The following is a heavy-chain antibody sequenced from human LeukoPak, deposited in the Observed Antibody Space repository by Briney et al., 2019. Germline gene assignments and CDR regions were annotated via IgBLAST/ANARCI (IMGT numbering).Heavy chain of an antibody. D-gene: IGHD3-22*01. CDR2: INHSGST. J-gene: IGHJ4*02. Sequence: SETLSLTCAVYGGSFSGYYWSWIRQPPGKGLEWIGEINHSGSTNYNPSLKSRVTISVDTSKNQFSLKLSSVTAADTAVYYRARISGGYYDRAFDYWGQGTPVTVSS. V-gene: IGHV4-34*01. CDR1: GGSFSGYY. CDR3: ARISGGYYDRAFDY.